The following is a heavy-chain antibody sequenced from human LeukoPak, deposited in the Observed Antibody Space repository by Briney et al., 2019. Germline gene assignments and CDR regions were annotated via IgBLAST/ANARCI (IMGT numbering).Heavy chain of an antibody. CDR3: ARGVRIAAAGSPFDY. D-gene: IGHD6-13*01. Sequence: ASVKVSCKASGYTFTSYDINWVRQATGQGLEWMGWVNPNSGNTGYAQKFQGRVTMTRNTSISTAYMELSSLRSEDTAVYYCARGVRIAAAGSPFDYWGQGTLVTVSS. CDR2: VNPNSGNT. CDR1: GYTFTSYD. J-gene: IGHJ4*02. V-gene: IGHV1-8*01.